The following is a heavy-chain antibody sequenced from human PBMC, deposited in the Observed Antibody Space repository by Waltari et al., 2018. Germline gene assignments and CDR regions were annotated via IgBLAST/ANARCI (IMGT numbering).Heavy chain of an antibody. CDR1: GFTFSSYW. D-gene: IGHD5-12*01. J-gene: IGHJ4*02. CDR2: IKQDGSVK. V-gene: IGHV3-7*01. CDR3: ARDSGNSGYNSYSFDY. Sequence: EVQLVESGGGLVQPGGSLRLSCAASGFTFSSYWMTWVRQAPGKGLECVANIKQDGSVKSYVDSVRGRFTISRDNAKNSLYLQMNILRAEDTAVYYCARDSGNSGYNSYSFDYWGQGTLVTVSS.